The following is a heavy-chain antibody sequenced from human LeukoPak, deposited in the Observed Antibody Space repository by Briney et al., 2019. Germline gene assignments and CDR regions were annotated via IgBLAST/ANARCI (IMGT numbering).Heavy chain of an antibody. CDR2: ISSSSAYI. CDR3: ARQAVARPFDL. J-gene: IGHJ3*01. CDR1: GFIFSDYS. V-gene: IGHV3-21*06. Sequence: EGSLRLSCVASGFIFSDYSMDWVRQAPGKGLEWVSSISSSSAYIFYSDSVKGRFTISRDNAQSSLYLQMNSLRAGDTAVYYCARQAVARPFDLWGQGTMVAVSS.